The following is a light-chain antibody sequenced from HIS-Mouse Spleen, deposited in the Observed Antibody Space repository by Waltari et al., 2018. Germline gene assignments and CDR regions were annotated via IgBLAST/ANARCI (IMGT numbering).Light chain of an antibody. CDR1: QVIRSS. CDR2: AAS. V-gene: IGKV1-9*01. J-gene: IGKJ4*01. CDR3: QQLNSYPLT. Sequence: DIQLTQSPSFLSASVGDRVTITCRASQVIRSSLAWYQQKPGKAPKLLIYAASTLQSGVPSRFSGSGSGTEFTLTISSLQPEDFATYYCQQLNSYPLTFGGGTK.